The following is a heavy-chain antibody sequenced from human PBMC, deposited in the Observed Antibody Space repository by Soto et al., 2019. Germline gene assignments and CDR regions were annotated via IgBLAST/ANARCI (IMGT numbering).Heavy chain of an antibody. V-gene: IGHV3-23*01. D-gene: IGHD3-10*01. J-gene: IGHJ6*02. CDR2: ISGGGGST. Sequence: GGSLRLSCAVSGFPFSSYVMTWVRQAPGKGLEWVSVISGGGGSTNYAESVKGRFTISRDNSENTLYLQMNSLRDEDTAVYYCAKAVTLVRGINPYSYGLDVWGQGT. CDR1: GFPFSSYV. CDR3: AKAVTLVRGINPYSYGLDV.